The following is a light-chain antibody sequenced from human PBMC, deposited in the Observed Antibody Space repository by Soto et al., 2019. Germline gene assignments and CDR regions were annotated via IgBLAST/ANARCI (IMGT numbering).Light chain of an antibody. V-gene: IGKV3-15*01. CDR2: RAS. CDR1: QSVSSD. CDR3: HQYNNWPPIT. Sequence: DILMTQSPATLSVSPGERATLSSGASQSVSSDLAWYQHKPGQAPRLLVYRASTRATGVPARFSGSGSGTEFTLTISSLQSEDFAVYYCHQYNNWPPITFGQGTRLEIK. J-gene: IGKJ5*01.